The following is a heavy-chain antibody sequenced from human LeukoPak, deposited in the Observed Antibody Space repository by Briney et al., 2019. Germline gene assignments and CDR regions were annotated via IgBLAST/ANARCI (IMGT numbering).Heavy chain of an antibody. V-gene: IGHV1-69*05. CDR1: GGTFSSYA. CDR3: ARENTIYCSGGSCYSSSPADY. J-gene: IGHJ4*02. D-gene: IGHD2-15*01. Sequence: ALVKVSCKASGGTFSSYAISWVRHAPGQGLERMGWIIPIFGTANYAQKFQGRVTITTDESTSTAYMELSSLRSEDTAVYYCARENTIYCSGGSCYSSSPADYWGQGTLVTVSS. CDR2: IIPIFGTA.